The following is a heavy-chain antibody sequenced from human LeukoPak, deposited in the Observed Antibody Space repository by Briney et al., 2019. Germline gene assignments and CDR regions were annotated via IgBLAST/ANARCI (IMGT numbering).Heavy chain of an antibody. J-gene: IGHJ6*03. CDR1: FFTFTRSG. V-gene: IGHV3-30*18. Sequence: GGSLRLSCAASFFTFTRSGMHWVRQAPGKGLEWVAVISYDGNHKYYADSVKGRFTISRDNSKNTLFLQMNSLRADDTAVYYCAKDSTMVFFFYYMDVWGKGTTVTVSS. CDR2: ISYDGNHK. D-gene: IGHD3-10*01. CDR3: AKDSTMVFFFYYMDV.